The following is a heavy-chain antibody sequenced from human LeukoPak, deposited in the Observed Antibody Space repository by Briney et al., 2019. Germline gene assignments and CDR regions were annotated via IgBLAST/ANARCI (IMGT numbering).Heavy chain of an antibody. D-gene: IGHD3-3*01. CDR1: GHIFSSNG. CDR2: IIPIFGTA. Sequence: GASVKVSCKASGHIFSSNGVSWVRQAPGQGLEWMGGIIPIFGTANYAQKFQGRVTITTDESTSTAYMELSSLRSEDTAVYYCARDKTIFGVAKGAFDIWGQGTMVTVSS. J-gene: IGHJ3*02. V-gene: IGHV1-69*05. CDR3: ARDKTIFGVAKGAFDI.